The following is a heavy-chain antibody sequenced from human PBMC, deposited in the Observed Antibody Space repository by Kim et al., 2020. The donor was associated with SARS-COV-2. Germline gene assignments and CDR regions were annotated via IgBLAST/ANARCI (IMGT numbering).Heavy chain of an antibody. CDR1: GFTFSSYS. CDR2: ISSSSSYI. V-gene: IGHV3-21*01. Sequence: GGSLRLSCAASGFTFSSYSMNWVRQAPGKGLEWVSSISSSSSYIYYADSVKGRFTISRDNAKNSLYLQMNSLRAEDTAVYYCARSILTGLGMDVWGPGTTVTVSS. CDR3: ARSILTGLGMDV. J-gene: IGHJ6*02. D-gene: IGHD3-9*01.